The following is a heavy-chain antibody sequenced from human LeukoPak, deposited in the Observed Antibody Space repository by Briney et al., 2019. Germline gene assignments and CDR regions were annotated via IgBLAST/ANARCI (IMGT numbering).Heavy chain of an antibody. CDR1: GFTFSSYG. CDR3: AKERRWIQWSFDY. J-gene: IGHJ4*02. D-gene: IGHD5-24*01. Sequence: GGSLRLSCAASGFTFSSYGMHWVRQAPGKGLEGVAVIWYDGSNKYYADSVKGRFTISRDNSKNTLYLQMNSLRAEDTAVYYCAKERRWIQWSFDYWGQGTLVTVSS. V-gene: IGHV3-30*02. CDR2: IWYDGSNK.